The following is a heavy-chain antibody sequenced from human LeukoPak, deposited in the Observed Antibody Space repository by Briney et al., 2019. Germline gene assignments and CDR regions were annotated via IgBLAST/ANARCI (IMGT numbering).Heavy chain of an antibody. Sequence: ASVKVSCKASGYTFTGYYMHWVRQAPGQGLVWMGWINPNSGGTNYAQKFQGRVTMTRDTSISTAYMELSRLRSDDTAVYYCARRLTYDSSGYYHYYFDYWGQGTLVTVSS. CDR2: INPNSGGT. V-gene: IGHV1-2*02. D-gene: IGHD3-22*01. CDR1: GYTFTGYY. CDR3: ARRLTYDSSGYYHYYFDY. J-gene: IGHJ4*02.